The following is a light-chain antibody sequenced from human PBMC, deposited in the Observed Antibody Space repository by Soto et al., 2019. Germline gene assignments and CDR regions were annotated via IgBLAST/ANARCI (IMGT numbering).Light chain of an antibody. CDR3: QSYDSSNPVV. J-gene: IGLJ3*02. CDR2: EDN. V-gene: IGLV6-57*04. Sequence: LTQPHSVSESPGKTVTISCTRSSGSVASNYVQWYQQRPGSAPTTVIYEDNRRPSGVPDRFSGSIDSSSNSASLTISRLKTEDEAVYYCQSYDSSNPVVFGGGTKLTVL. CDR1: SGSVASNY.